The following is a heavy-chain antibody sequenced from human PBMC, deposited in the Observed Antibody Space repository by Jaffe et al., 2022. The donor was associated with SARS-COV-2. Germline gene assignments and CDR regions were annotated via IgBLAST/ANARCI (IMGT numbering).Heavy chain of an antibody. D-gene: IGHD5-18*01. J-gene: IGHJ4*02. CDR1: GFTISGSA. CDR3: TSNDQGFSYNYWGY. V-gene: IGHV3-73*01. CDR2: IRSKTKNYAT. Sequence: EVQLVESGGGLVQPGGSLKLSCATSGFTISGSAIHWVRQASGKGLEWVGRIRSKTKNYATTYGASVKGRFTISRDDSKNTAYLQMNSLKAEDTAVYYCTSNDQGFSYNYWGYWGLGTLVTVSS.